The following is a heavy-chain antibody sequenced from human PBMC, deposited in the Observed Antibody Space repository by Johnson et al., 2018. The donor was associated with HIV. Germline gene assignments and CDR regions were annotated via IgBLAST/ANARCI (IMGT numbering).Heavy chain of an antibody. D-gene: IGHD2-15*01. Sequence: VQLVESGGGFVHPGGSLRLSCVASGFNFRNYWMSWVRQAPGKGLEWVANIKQDGGEQYYVDSVKGRFTISRDNANNLLYLQMNNVRAEDTAMFYCTRGRFLDAFDGWGQGTMVTVSS. CDR2: IKQDGGEQ. CDR3: TRGRFLDAFDG. V-gene: IGHV3-7*03. CDR1: GFNFRNYW. J-gene: IGHJ3*01.